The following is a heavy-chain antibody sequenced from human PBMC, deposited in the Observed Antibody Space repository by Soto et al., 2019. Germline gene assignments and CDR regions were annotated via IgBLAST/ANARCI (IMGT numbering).Heavy chain of an antibody. CDR1: GFSLSTSGAA. V-gene: IGHV2-5*02. D-gene: IGHD1-1*01. Sequence: LGNPTQTLTLICTFSGFSLSTSGAAVGWIRQPPGKALEWLALIYWDDDKRCSPSLKRRLTITKDTSKNQVVLPMTNMDPVDTATYYWAEVQGDYFDYWGQGTLVTVSS. CDR2: IYWDDDK. J-gene: IGHJ4*02. CDR3: AEVQGDYFDY.